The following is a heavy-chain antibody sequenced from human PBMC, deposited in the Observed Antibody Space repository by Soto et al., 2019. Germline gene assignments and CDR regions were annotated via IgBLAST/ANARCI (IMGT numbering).Heavy chain of an antibody. J-gene: IGHJ4*02. V-gene: IGHV3-9*01. CDR2: ISWNSGSI. Sequence: VQLVESGGGLVQPGRSLRLSCAASGFTFDDYAMHWVRQAPGKGLEWVSGISWNSGSIGYADSVKGRFTISRDNAKNSLYLQMNSLRAEDTALYYCAKDSGYDFGGVFDYWGQGTLVTVSS. D-gene: IGHD5-12*01. CDR3: AKDSGYDFGGVFDY. CDR1: GFTFDDYA.